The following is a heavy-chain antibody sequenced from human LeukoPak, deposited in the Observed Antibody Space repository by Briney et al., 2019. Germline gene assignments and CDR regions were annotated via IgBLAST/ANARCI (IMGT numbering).Heavy chain of an antibody. J-gene: IGHJ6*03. D-gene: IGHD2-21*02. CDR3: ARGDHYYYYMDV. Sequence: ASVKVSCKASGGTLSSYAISWVRQAPGQGLEWMGGIIPIFGTANYAQKFQGRVTITADKSTSTAYMELSSLRSEDTAVYYCARGDHYYYYMDVWGKGTTVTVSS. V-gene: IGHV1-69*06. CDR2: IIPIFGTA. CDR1: GGTLSSYA.